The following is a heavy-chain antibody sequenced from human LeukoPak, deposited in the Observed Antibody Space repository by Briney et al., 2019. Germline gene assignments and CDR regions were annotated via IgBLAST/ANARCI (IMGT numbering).Heavy chain of an antibody. CDR2: ISSSSSYI. V-gene: IGHV3-21*01. D-gene: IGHD3-22*01. Sequence: GGSLRLSCAASGFTFSSCSMNWVRQAPGKGLEWVSSISSSSSYIYYADSVKGRFTISRDNAKNSLYLQMNSLRAEDTAVYYCARIYDSSGTIDYWGQGTLVTVSS. J-gene: IGHJ4*02. CDR3: ARIYDSSGTIDY. CDR1: GFTFSSCS.